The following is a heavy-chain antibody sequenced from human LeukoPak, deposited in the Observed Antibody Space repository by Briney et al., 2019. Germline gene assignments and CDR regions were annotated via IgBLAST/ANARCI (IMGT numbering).Heavy chain of an antibody. CDR2: IYPDDSDT. J-gene: IGHJ3*02. CDR1: GYRFTNYW. V-gene: IGHV5-51*01. D-gene: IGHD3-22*01. Sequence: GESLKISCEGSGYRFTNYWIGWVRQMPGKGLEWMGIIYPDDSDTRYSPSFQGQVTISADKSISTAYLQWSSLKASDTAMYYCARMYYYDSSGPSAFDIWGQGTMVTVSS. CDR3: ARMYYYDSSGPSAFDI.